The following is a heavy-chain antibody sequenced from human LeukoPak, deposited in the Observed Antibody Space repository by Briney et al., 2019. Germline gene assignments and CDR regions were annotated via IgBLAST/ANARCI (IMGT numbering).Heavy chain of an antibody. CDR2: INPSGGST. CDR3: ARVRSGTAMVLFDY. V-gene: IGHV1-46*01. CDR1: GYTFTSYG. D-gene: IGHD5-18*01. J-gene: IGHJ4*02. Sequence: ASVKVSCKASGYTFTSYGISWVRQAPGQGLEWMGIINPSGGSTSYAQKFQGRVTMTRDMSTSTVYMELSSLRSEDTAVYYCARVRSGTAMVLFDYWGQGTLVTVSS.